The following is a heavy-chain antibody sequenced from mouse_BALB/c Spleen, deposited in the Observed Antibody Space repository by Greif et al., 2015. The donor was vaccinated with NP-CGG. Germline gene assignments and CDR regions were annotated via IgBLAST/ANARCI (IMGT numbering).Heavy chain of an antibody. V-gene: IGHV5-9-3*01. D-gene: IGHD2-3*01. J-gene: IGHJ3*01. CDR2: ISSGGSYT. CDR1: GFTFSSYA. CDR3: ARQGDGYYSFAY. Sequence: EVQLVESGGGLVKPGGSLKLSCAASGFTFSSYAMSWVRQTPEKRLEWVATISSGGSYTYYPDSVKGRFTISRDNAKNTLYLQMSSLRSEDTAMYYCARQGDGYYSFAYWGQGTLVTVSA.